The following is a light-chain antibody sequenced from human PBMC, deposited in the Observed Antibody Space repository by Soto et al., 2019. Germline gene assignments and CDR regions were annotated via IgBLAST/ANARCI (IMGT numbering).Light chain of an antibody. Sequence: DVQMTQSPSSLSASVGDSVTITCRSSLTVKTYLNWYQHKPGKAPQLLIYASSRLQTGVASRFSGSGSGTYFSLTISSLQPEDFSTYYCQQTSTTPGTFGQGTKVDIK. J-gene: IGKJ1*01. CDR1: LTVKTY. CDR3: QQTSTTPGT. CDR2: ASS. V-gene: IGKV1-39*01.